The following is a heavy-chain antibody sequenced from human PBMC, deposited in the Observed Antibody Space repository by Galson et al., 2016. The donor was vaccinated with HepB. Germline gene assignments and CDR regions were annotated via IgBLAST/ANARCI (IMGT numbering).Heavy chain of an antibody. V-gene: IGHV1-18*01. CDR3: ARDVQYRFDS. Sequence: SVKVSCKAFGYTFTTSGISWVRQAPGQGLEWMGWISTYSGDTKYAQNFQGGLTLTTDSSTITAYMELRSLRFDDTAMYYCARDVQYRFDSWGQGTLVTVSS. CDR2: ISTYSGDT. D-gene: IGHD2/OR15-2a*01. J-gene: IGHJ4*02. CDR1: GYTFTTSG.